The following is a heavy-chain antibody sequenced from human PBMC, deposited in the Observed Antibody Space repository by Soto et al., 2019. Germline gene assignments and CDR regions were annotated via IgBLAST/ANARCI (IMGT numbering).Heavy chain of an antibody. CDR3: ARGVVVPAAGVYYGMDV. J-gene: IGHJ6*02. CDR2: ISAYNGNT. CDR1: GYTFTNFG. D-gene: IGHD2-2*01. Sequence: ASVKVSCKASGYTFTNFGISWVRQAPGQGLEWMGWISAYNGNTNYAQNFQGRVTMTTDTSTSTAYMELRSLRSDDTAVYYCARGVVVPAAGVYYGMDVWGQGTTVTVSS. V-gene: IGHV1-18*01.